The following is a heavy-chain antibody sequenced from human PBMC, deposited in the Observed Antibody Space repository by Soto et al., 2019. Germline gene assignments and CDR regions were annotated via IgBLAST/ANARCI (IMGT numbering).Heavy chain of an antibody. CDR3: ARGSRYSSGWYIYYFDY. J-gene: IGHJ4*02. Sequence: PSETLSLTCTVSGGSISSSSYYWGWIRQPPGKGLEWIGSIFYSGSTYYNPSLKSRVTISVDTSKNQFSLKLSSVTAADTAVYYCARGSRYSSGWYIYYFDYWGQGTLVTVSS. V-gene: IGHV4-39*07. CDR2: IFYSGST. CDR1: GGSISSSSYY. D-gene: IGHD6-19*01.